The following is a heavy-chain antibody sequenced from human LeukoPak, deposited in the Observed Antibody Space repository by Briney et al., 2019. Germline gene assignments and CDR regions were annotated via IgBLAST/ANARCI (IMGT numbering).Heavy chain of an antibody. CDR3: ARRRELRGGADY. J-gene: IGHJ4*02. CDR2: IYPGDSGI. V-gene: IGHV5-51*01. CDR1: GYRFAIYW. D-gene: IGHD1-26*01. Sequence: MSGESLKISCKGSGYRFAIYWIGWVRQMPGKGLEWMGIIYPGDSGIRYSPSFQGQVTISADKSISTVYLQWSSLKASDTAMYYCARRRELRGGADYWGQGALVTVSS.